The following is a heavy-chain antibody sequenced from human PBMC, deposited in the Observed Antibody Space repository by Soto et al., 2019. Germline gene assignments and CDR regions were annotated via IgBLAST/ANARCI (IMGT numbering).Heavy chain of an antibody. CDR2: IWYDGSNK. CDR3: ARADSLGSHYYCGMDV. D-gene: IGHD4-4*01. V-gene: IGHV3-33*01. CDR1: GVTFSSYG. J-gene: IGHJ6*02. Sequence: QVQLVESGGGVVQPGRSLRLSCAASGVTFSSYGMHWVRQAPGKGLEWVAVIWYDGSNKYYADSVKGRFTISRDNSKNALSLQMNSLRAEDTAVYYCARADSLGSHYYCGMDVWGQWTTVTVSS.